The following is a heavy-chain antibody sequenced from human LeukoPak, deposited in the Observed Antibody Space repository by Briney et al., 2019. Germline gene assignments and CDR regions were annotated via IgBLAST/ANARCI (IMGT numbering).Heavy chain of an antibody. J-gene: IGHJ4*02. CDR2: INPSGGST. CDR3: ARGIGGSRPDDY. CDR1: GYTFTSYY. Sequence: SSVTVSCKASGYTFTSYYMHWVRQAPAQGLEWMGIINPSGGSTSYAQKLQGRVTMTRDTATSTVYMELSSLRSEDTAVYYCARGIGGSRPDDYWGQGTLVTVSS. V-gene: IGHV1-46*01. D-gene: IGHD2-15*01.